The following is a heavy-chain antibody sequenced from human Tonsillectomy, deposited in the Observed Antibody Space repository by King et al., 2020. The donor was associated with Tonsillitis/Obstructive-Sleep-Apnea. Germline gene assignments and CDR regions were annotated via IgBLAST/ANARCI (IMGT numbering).Heavy chain of an antibody. J-gene: IGHJ4*02. D-gene: IGHD1-1*01. Sequence: QLVQSGAEVKKPGESLKIYCKGSGYSFTNYWIGWVRQMPGKGLDWMGMIYPGDSDTRYSPSFQGQVTISSDKSITTAYLQWSSLKASDTAMYYCARLRGNELEPSLDFWGQGTLVTVSS. CDR1: GYSFTNYW. CDR3: ARLRGNELEPSLDF. V-gene: IGHV5-51*01. CDR2: IYPGDSDT.